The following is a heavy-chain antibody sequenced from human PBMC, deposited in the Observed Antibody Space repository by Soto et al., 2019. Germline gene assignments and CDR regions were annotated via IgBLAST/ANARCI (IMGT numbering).Heavy chain of an antibody. Sequence: QITLKESGPTLVKPTQTLTLTCTFSGFSLSTGGVGVGWIRQPPGKALEWLALIYWDDDKRYSPSLKSRLTITKDTSKNPVVLTMTHMDPVDTATYSCAHRLYSSAWPWDSGVFDYWGQGTLVTVSS. CDR3: AHRLYSSAWPWDSGVFDY. D-gene: IGHD6-19*01. V-gene: IGHV2-5*02. CDR1: GFSLSTGGVG. J-gene: IGHJ4*02. CDR2: IYWDDDK.